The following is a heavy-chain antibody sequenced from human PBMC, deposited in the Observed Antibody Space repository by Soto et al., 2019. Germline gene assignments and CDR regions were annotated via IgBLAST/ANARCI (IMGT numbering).Heavy chain of an antibody. J-gene: IGHJ6*02. CDR3: GRGRRCGGDCYPYYYYYGMDV. D-gene: IGHD2-21*02. V-gene: IGHV4-34*01. CDR1: GGSFSGYY. Sequence: PSETLSLTCAVYGGSFSGYYWSWIRQPPGKGLEWIGEINHSGSTNYNPSLKSRVTISVDTSKNQFSLKLSSVTAADTAVYYCGRGRRCGGDCYPYYYYYGMDVWGQGTTVTVSS. CDR2: INHSGST.